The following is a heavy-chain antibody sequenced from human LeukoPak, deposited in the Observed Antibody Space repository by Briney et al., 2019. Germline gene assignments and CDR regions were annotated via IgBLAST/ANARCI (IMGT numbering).Heavy chain of an antibody. CDR2: IRNDGSKR. Sequence: GGSLRLSCAASGFSFSTYAMHWIRQAPGKGLEWVAYIRNDGSKRYYADSVKGRFTISSDNSKNTLSLQMNSLRGEDTAVYYCAKSPMTSLNYVDFWGQGTLVTVSS. V-gene: IGHV3-30*02. CDR3: AKSPMTSLNYVDF. CDR1: GFSFSTYA. D-gene: IGHD3-16*01. J-gene: IGHJ1*01.